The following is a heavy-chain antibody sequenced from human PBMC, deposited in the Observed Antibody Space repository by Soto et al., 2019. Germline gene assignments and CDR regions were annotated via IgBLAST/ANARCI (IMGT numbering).Heavy chain of an antibody. V-gene: IGHV2-5*01. CDR3: AHRRGASTTGGAFDI. CDR1: GFSFSTSGAG. D-gene: IGHD1-1*01. J-gene: IGHJ3*02. CDR2: IFWNDDK. Sequence: QITVKPSGPTLVTPTQTLTLTCTFSGFSFSTSGAGVGWIRQPPGKALEWLALIFWNDDKRYTPSLNSRLTITKDTSKNQVVLTMSNLDHVDTATYFCAHRRGASTTGGAFDIWGLETKVTVSS.